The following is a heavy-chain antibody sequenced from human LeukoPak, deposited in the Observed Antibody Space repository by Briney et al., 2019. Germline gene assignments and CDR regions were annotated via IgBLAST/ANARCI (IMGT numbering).Heavy chain of an antibody. V-gene: IGHV3-48*03. CDR3: ARDRGGGLLWFGELGY. D-gene: IGHD3-10*01. Sequence: GGSLRLSCAASGFTFSSYEMNWVRQAPGKGLEWVSYISSSGSTIYYADSVKGRFTISRDNAKNSLYLQMNSLRAEDTAVYYCARDRGGGLLWFGELGYWGQGTLVTVSS. CDR2: ISSSGSTI. J-gene: IGHJ4*02. CDR1: GFTFSSYE.